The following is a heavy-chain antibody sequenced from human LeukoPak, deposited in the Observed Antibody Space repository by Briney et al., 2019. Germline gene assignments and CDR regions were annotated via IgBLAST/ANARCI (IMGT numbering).Heavy chain of an antibody. J-gene: IGHJ3*02. V-gene: IGHV3-48*03. CDR1: GFTFSGYE. D-gene: IGHD1-26*01. Sequence: PGGSLKLSCAASGFTFSGYEMNWVRQAPGKGLEWVSYISSSGNNTYYADSVKGRFTISRDNAKNSLYLQMNSLRAEDTAVYYCASPWEHGPFDIWGQGTMVTVSS. CDR3: ASPWEHGPFDI. CDR2: ISSSGNNT.